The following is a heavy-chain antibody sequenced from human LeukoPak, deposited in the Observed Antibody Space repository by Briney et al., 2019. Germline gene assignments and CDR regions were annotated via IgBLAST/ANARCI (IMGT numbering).Heavy chain of an antibody. CDR2: IYYSGST. V-gene: IGHV4-59*01. J-gene: IGHJ4*02. CDR3: AREDYGSGSYDY. D-gene: IGHD3-10*01. Sequence: SETLSLTCTVSGGSISSYYWSWIRQPPGKGLEWIGYIYYSGSTNYNPSLKSRVTISVDTSKNQFSLKLSSVTAADRAVYYCAREDYGSGSYDYWGEGTLVTVSS. CDR1: GGSISSYY.